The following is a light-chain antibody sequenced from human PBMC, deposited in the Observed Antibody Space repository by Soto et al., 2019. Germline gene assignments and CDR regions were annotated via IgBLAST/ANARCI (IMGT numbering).Light chain of an antibody. CDR2: SAS. V-gene: IGKV3-15*01. J-gene: IGKJ3*01. CDR1: HSVSSN. Sequence: EIVMTQSPATLSVSPGERATLSCRASHSVSSNVAWYQQKPGQAPRLLIHSASTRATSISARFSGSGSGTEFNLSIRSLQSEDFAVYYCQQYNSWPRTFGPGTTVDF. CDR3: QQYNSWPRT.